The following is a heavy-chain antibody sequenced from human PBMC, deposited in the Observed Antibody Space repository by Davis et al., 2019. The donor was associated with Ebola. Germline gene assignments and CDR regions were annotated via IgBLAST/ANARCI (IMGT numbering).Heavy chain of an antibody. Sequence: GESLKISCAASGFTVSSNYMSWVRQAPGKGLEWVSVIYSGGSTYYADSVKGRFTISRDDSKNTAYLQMNSLKTEDTAVYYCTQTSGDVDYWGQGTLVTVSS. V-gene: IGHV3-53*01. CDR3: TQTSGDVDY. CDR2: IYSGGST. J-gene: IGHJ4*02. CDR1: GFTVSSNY. D-gene: IGHD4-17*01.